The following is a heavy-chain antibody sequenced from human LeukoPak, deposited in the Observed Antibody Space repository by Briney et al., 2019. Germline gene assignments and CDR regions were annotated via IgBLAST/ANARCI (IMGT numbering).Heavy chain of an antibody. CDR2: ISGSGGST. V-gene: IGHV3-23*01. Sequence: GGSLRLPCAASGFTFSTYAMSWVRQAPGKGLEWVSAISGSGGSTYYADSVRGRFTISRDNSKNTLYLQMNSLGAEDTAVYYCARNPFYYYGSGSSYFDYWGQGTLVTVSS. CDR3: ARNPFYYYGSGSSYFDY. D-gene: IGHD3-10*01. CDR1: GFTFSTYA. J-gene: IGHJ4*02.